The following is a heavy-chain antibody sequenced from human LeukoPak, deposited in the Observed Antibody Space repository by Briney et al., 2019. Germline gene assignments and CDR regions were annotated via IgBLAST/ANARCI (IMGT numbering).Heavy chain of an antibody. J-gene: IGHJ4*02. CDR2: IYTSGST. CDR1: GGSISSYY. D-gene: IGHD1-26*01. CDR3: ARTPYSGSKRDGFFDY. V-gene: IGHV4-4*07. Sequence: SETLSLTCTVSGGSISSYYWSWIRQPAGKGLEWIGRIYTSGSTNYNPSLKSRVTMSVDTSKSQFSLKLSSVTAADTAVYYCARTPYSGSKRDGFFDYWGLGTLVTVSS.